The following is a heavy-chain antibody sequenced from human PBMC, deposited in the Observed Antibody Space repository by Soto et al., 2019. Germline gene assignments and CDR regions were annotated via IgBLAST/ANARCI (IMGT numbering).Heavy chain of an antibody. CDR1: GFTFSSYA. D-gene: IGHD3-22*01. CDR2: ISGSGGST. J-gene: IGHJ3*02. Sequence: EVQLLESGGGLVQPGGSLRLSCAASGFTFSSYAMSWVRQAPGKGLEWVSVISGSGGSTYYADSVKGRFTISRDNSKNTLYLQMNSLRAEDTAVYYCAKWDSSPHAFDIWGQGTMVTVSS. CDR3: AKWDSSPHAFDI. V-gene: IGHV3-23*01.